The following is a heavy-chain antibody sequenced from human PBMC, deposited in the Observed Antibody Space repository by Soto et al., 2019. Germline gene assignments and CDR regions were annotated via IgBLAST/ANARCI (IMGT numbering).Heavy chain of an antibody. V-gene: IGHV3-33*01. CDR2: IWYDGSNK. CDR1: GFTFSSYG. D-gene: IGHD3-10*02. CDR3: AREMFGELLLAY. Sequence: GGSLRLSCAASGFTFSSYGMHWVRQAPGKGLEWVAVIWYDGSNKYYADSVKGRFTISRDNSKNTLYLQMNSLRAEDTAVYYCAREMFGELLLAYWGQGTLVTVSS. J-gene: IGHJ4*02.